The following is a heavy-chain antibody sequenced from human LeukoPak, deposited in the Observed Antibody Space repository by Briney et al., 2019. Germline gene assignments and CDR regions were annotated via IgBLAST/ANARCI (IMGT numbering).Heavy chain of an antibody. CDR2: IYYSGST. CDR1: GGSISSYY. V-gene: IGHV4-59*01. D-gene: IGHD3-10*01. Sequence: SETLSLTCTVSGGSISSYYWSWIRQPPGKGLEWIGYIYYSGSTNYNPSLKSRVTISVDTSKNQSSLKLSSVTAADTAVYYCARVRGFFDYWGQGTLVTVSS. J-gene: IGHJ4*02. CDR3: ARVRGFFDY.